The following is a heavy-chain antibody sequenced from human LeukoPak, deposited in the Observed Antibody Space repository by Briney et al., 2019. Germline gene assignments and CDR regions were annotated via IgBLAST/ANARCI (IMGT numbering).Heavy chain of an antibody. CDR2: IYYSGST. CDR1: GGSISSGDYY. V-gene: IGHV4-30-4*08. CDR3: ARESSAYYYYMDV. Sequence: SETLSLTCTFSGGSISSGDYYWSWIRQPPGKGLEWIGYIYYSGSTYYNPSLKSRVTISVDTSKNQFSLKLSSVTAADTAVYYCARESSAYYYYMDVWGKGTTVTVSS. J-gene: IGHJ6*03.